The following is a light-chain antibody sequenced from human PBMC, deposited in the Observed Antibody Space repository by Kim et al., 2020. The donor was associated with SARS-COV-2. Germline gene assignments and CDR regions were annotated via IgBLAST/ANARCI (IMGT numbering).Light chain of an antibody. CDR3: QAWGSSTVV. Sequence: SYELTQPPSVSVSPGQTASITCSGDKLGDKYACWYQQKPGQSPVLVIYQDSKRPSGIPERFSGSNSGNTATLTISGTQAMDEADYYFQAWGSSTVVFGGG. V-gene: IGLV3-1*01. CDR1: KLGDKY. J-gene: IGLJ2*01. CDR2: QDS.